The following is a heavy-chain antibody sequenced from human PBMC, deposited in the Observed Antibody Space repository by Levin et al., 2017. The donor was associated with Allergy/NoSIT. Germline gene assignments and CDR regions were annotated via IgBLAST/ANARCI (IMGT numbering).Heavy chain of an antibody. CDR2: INHSGST. CDR3: ARGELDILTWLGRARGGYYGMDV. J-gene: IGHJ6*02. D-gene: IGHD3-9*01. CDR1: GGSFSGYY. Sequence: SQTLSLTCAVYGGSFSGYYWSWIRQPPGKGLEWIGEINHSGSTNYNPSLKSRVTISVDTSKNQFSLKLSSVTAADTAVYYCARGELDILTWLGRARGGYYGMDVWGQGTTVTVSS. V-gene: IGHV4-34*01.